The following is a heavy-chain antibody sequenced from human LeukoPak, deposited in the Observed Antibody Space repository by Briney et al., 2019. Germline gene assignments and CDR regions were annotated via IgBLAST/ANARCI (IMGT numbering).Heavy chain of an antibody. V-gene: IGHV1-2*02. CDR2: INPNSGGT. Sequence: ASVKVSCKASGYTFTGYYMHWVRQAPGQGLEWMGWINPNSGGTNYAQKFQGRVTMTRDTSISTAYMELSRLRSDDTAVYYCAGVGRTTRHEYYYYYMDVWGKGTTVTISS. J-gene: IGHJ6*03. D-gene: IGHD1-14*01. CDR3: AGVGRTTRHEYYYYYMDV. CDR1: GYTFTGYY.